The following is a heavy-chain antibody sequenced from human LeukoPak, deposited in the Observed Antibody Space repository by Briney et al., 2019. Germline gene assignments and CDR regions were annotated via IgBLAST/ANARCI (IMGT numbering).Heavy chain of an antibody. CDR3: ARADRYCSGGSCYGDWFDP. D-gene: IGHD2-15*01. Sequence: GASVKVSCKASGYTFTSYGISWVRQAPGQGLEWMGWINPNSGGTNYAQKFQGRVTMTRDTSISTAYMELSRLRSDDTAVYYCARADRYCSGGSCYGDWFDPWGQGTLVTVSS. V-gene: IGHV1-2*02. J-gene: IGHJ5*02. CDR1: GYTFTSYG. CDR2: INPNSGGT.